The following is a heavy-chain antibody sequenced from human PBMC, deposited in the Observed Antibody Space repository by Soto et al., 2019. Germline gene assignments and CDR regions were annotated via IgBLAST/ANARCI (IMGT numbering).Heavy chain of an antibody. J-gene: IGHJ6*02. CDR1: GGSISSSNW. V-gene: IGHV4-4*02. CDR3: ARLFRYCSSTSCTQGYYYGMDV. CDR2: IYHSGST. Sequence: PSKTLSLTCAVAGGSISSSNWWSWVRQPPGKGLEWIGEIYHSGSTNYNPSLKSRVTISVDKSKNQFSLKLSSVTAADTAVYYCARLFRYCSSTSCTQGYYYGMDVWGQGTTVTGSS. D-gene: IGHD2-2*01.